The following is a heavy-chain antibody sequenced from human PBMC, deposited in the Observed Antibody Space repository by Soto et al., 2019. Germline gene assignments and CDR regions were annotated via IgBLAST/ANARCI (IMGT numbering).Heavy chain of an antibody. D-gene: IGHD6-13*01. Sequence: EASVKVSCKVSGYTLTELSMHWVRQAPGKGLEWMGGFDPEDGETIYAQKFQGRVTMTEDTSTDTAYMELSSLRSEDTAVYYCATEGSVWGSSGFFDYWGQGTLVTVSS. CDR2: FDPEDGET. CDR1: GYTLTELS. V-gene: IGHV1-24*01. CDR3: ATEGSVWGSSGFFDY. J-gene: IGHJ4*02.